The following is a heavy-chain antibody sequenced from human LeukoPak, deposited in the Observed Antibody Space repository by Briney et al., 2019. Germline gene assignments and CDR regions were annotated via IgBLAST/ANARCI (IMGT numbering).Heavy chain of an antibody. D-gene: IGHD4/OR15-4a*01. J-gene: IGHJ4*02. Sequence: GRSLRLSCSASGFTFTNYPIHWVRQAPGKGLEWVAVISYDVITKYYADSVKGRFTLSRDNSKNILFLQMDSLRAEDTAVYFCAREDYGASGSSLGNFDYWGQGTLVTVSS. CDR1: GFTFTNYP. CDR3: AREDYGASGSSLGNFDY. V-gene: IGHV3-30-3*01. CDR2: ISYDVITK.